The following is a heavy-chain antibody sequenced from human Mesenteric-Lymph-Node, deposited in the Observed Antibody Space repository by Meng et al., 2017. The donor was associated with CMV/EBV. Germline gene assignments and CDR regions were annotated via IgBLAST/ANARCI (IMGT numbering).Heavy chain of an antibody. D-gene: IGHD2-2*01. CDR2: ISSSGSTI. Sequence: GESLKISCAASGFTFSDYYMSWIRQAPGKGLEWVSYISSSGSTIYYADSVKGRFTISRDNAKNSLYLQMNSLRAEDTAVYYCAREVVVPAAIPYYYYGMDVWGQGTTVTVSS. V-gene: IGHV3-11*01. CDR3: AREVVVPAAIPYYYYGMDV. J-gene: IGHJ6*02. CDR1: GFTFSDYY.